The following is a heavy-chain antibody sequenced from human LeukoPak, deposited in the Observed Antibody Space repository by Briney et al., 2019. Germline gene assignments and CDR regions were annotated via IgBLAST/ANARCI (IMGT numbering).Heavy chain of an antibody. CDR2: INTNSGGT. CDR1: GSTFTGSY. CDR3: GRVGYSRSSNTRMAFDI. Sequence: ASVKLSCTASGSTFTGSYMHWGRQSPGQGHGWRGGINTNSGGTNYAQTFQGRVIMTSDSSIRTAYMELSRLRADNAAEYYSGRVGYSRSSNTRMAFDIWGQGTMVTVSS. V-gene: IGHV1-2*02. D-gene: IGHD6-6*01. J-gene: IGHJ3*02.